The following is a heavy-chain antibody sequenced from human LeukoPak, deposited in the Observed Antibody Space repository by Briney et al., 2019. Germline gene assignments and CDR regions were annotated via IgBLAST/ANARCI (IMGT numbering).Heavy chain of an antibody. D-gene: IGHD4-17*01. Sequence: GESLKISCKGSGYRFTSYWIGWVRQMPGKDLEWMGIIYPDDSDTRYSPSFQGQVTISADKSISTAHLQWSSLKASDTAIYYCARRTFGDYYFDYWGQGTLVTVSS. CDR2: IYPDDSDT. V-gene: IGHV5-51*01. J-gene: IGHJ4*02. CDR1: GYRFTSYW. CDR3: ARRTFGDYYFDY.